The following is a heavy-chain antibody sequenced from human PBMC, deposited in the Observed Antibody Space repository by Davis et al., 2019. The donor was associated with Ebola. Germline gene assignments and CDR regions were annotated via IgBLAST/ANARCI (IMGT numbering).Heavy chain of an antibody. CDR3: ARDSVGALDV. V-gene: IGHV4-59*01. CDR1: GASITGYS. CDR2: ITYTGYT. Sequence: MPSETLSLTCTVSGASITGYSWTWIRQSPGKGLEWIGFITYTGYTTYNPSLKSRVSMSVDPSGNHFSLDLKSVTAADTAVYYCARDSVGALDVLGHGTMVTVS. J-gene: IGHJ3*01.